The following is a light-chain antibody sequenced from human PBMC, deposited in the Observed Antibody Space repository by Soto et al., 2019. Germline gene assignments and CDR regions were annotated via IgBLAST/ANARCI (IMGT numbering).Light chain of an antibody. V-gene: IGKV2-28*01. CDR3: IQTLQTPLT. CDR2: LGS. CDR1: QSLLHSNGCNY. J-gene: IGKJ5*01. Sequence: DIVMTQSPLSLPVTPGESASISCRSSQSLLHSNGCNYVDWYLQKPGQSPKYMIYLGSHRASGVPDRFSGSGSGTDFTLTISRVEAEDVGVYYCIQTLQTPLTFGQGTRLEIK.